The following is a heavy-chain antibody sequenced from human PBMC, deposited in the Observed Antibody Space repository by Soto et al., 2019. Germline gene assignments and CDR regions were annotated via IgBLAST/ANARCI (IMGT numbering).Heavy chain of an antibody. Sequence: NPSETLSLTCTVSGGSISSYYWSWIRQPPGKGLEWIGYIYYSGSTNYNPSLKSRVTISVDTSKNQFSLKLSSVTAADTAVYYCARSPVPYYYGSGVYGGWFDPWGQGTLVTV. CDR1: GGSISSYY. CDR2: IYYSGST. J-gene: IGHJ5*02. D-gene: IGHD3-10*01. V-gene: IGHV4-59*01. CDR3: ARSPVPYYYGSGVYGGWFDP.